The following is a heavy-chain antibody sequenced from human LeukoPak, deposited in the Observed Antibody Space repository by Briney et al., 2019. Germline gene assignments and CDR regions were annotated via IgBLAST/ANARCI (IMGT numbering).Heavy chain of an antibody. D-gene: IGHD4-17*01. V-gene: IGHV1-46*02. Sequence: GASVKVSCKASGDTFNIHYFHWIRQAPGQGLEWMGIINRVDGIRGNAQTFQGRLMLTKDTSTSTAYMELSSLRSEDTAIYYCASEKNYGDKYFDSWGQGTVVTVSS. CDR3: ASEKNYGDKYFDS. CDR1: GDTFNIHY. J-gene: IGHJ4*02. CDR2: INRVDGIR.